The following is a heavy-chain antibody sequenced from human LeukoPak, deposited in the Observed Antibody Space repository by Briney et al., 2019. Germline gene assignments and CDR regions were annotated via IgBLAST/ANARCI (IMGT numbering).Heavy chain of an antibody. D-gene: IGHD3-22*01. V-gene: IGHV5-51*01. Sequence: GESLKISCKGSGYIFTTYWIGWVRQMPGKGLEWMGSIYPGDSDTRYSPSFQGQVTISADKSISTAYLQWSSLKASDTAMYYCARQRSSGYYYEDYWGQGTLVTVSS. CDR2: IYPGDSDT. CDR1: GYIFTTYW. CDR3: ARQRSSGYYYEDY. J-gene: IGHJ4*02.